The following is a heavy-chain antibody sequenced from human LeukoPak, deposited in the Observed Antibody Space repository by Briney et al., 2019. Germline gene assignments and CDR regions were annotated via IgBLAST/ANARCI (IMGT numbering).Heavy chain of an antibody. CDR1: GFTFSRYS. V-gene: IGHV3-21*01. CDR2: ISSSSSYI. CDR3: ARDRHVVVTAIHSFGFDY. J-gene: IGHJ4*02. D-gene: IGHD2-21*02. Sequence: GGSLRLSCAASGFTFSRYSMNWVRQAPGKGLEWVSSISSSSSYIYYADSVKGRFTISRDNAKNSLYLQMNSLRAEDTAVYYCARDRHVVVTAIHSFGFDYWGQGTLVTVSS.